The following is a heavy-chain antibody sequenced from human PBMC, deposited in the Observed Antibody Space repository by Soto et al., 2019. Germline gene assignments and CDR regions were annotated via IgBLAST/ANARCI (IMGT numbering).Heavy chain of an antibody. J-gene: IGHJ4*02. Sequence: EVQLLESGGGLVQPGGSLRLSCAASGFTFSSYAMSWVRQAPGKGLEWVSAISGSGGSTYYADSVKGRFTISRDNSKNTLYLQMNSLRAEDTAVYYCAKIKVVAATFPSNFDYWGQGTLVTVSS. CDR2: ISGSGGST. CDR1: GFTFSSYA. V-gene: IGHV3-23*01. D-gene: IGHD2-15*01. CDR3: AKIKVVAATFPSNFDY.